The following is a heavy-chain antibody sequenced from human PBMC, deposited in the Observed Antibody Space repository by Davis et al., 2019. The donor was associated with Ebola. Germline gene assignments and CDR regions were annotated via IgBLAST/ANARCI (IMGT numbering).Heavy chain of an antibody. CDR3: ASSVSVFGVVIIHHYYYYGMDV. V-gene: IGHV3-30*03. J-gene: IGHJ6*02. Sequence: GESLKISCAASGFTFSSYGMHWVRQAPGKGLEWVAVISYDGSNKYYADSVKGRFTISRDNSKNTLYLQMNSLRSEDTAVYYCASSVSVFGVVIIHHYYYYGMDVWGQGTTVTVSS. CDR2: ISYDGSNK. CDR1: GFTFSSYG. D-gene: IGHD3-3*01.